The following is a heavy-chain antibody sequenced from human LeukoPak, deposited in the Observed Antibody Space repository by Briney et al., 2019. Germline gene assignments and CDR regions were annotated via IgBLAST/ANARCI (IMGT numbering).Heavy chain of an antibody. V-gene: IGHV3-21*01. D-gene: IGHD3-22*01. CDR2: ISSSSSYI. J-gene: IGHJ4*02. CDR3: ARDSLTYYYDSSGYYPTGY. Sequence: GGSLRLSCAASGFTFSSYSMNWVRQAPGKGLEWVSSISSSSSYIYYADSVKGRFTISRDNAKNSLYLQMNSLRAEDTAVYYCARDSLTYYYDSSGYYPTGYWGQGTLVTVSS. CDR1: GFTFSSYS.